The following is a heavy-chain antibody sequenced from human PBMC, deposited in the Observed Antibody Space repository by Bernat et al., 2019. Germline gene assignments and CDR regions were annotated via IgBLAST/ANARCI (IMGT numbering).Heavy chain of an antibody. CDR1: EFTFTNAW. Sequence: EVHLEESGGGLVEPGGSLTLSCAASEFTFTNAWLGWVRQAPGKGLEWVANIKQDGSEKYYVDSVKGRFTISRDNAKNSLYLQMNSLRAEDTAVYYCARDEPIAVAATDDLYYYYGMDVWGQGTTVTVSS. CDR3: ARDEPIAVAATDDLYYYYGMDV. V-gene: IGHV3-7*04. J-gene: IGHJ6*02. CDR2: IKQDGSEK. D-gene: IGHD6-19*01.